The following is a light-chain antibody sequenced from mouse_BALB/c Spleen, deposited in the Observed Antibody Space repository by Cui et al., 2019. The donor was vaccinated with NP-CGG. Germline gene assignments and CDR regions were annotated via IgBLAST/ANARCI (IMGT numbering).Light chain of an antibody. V-gene: IGLV1*01. Sequence: QAVVTQESALTTSPGETVTLTCRSSTGAGTTSNYANWVQEKPDHLFTGLIGGTNNRAPGVPARFSGSLIGDKAALTITGAHTEDEAIYFCALWYSNHWVFGGGTKLTVL. CDR2: GTN. CDR3: ALWYSNHWV. CDR1: TGAGTTSNY. J-gene: IGLJ1*01.